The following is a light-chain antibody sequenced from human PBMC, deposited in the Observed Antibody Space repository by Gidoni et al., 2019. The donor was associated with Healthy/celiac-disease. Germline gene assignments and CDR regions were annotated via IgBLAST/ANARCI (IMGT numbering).Light chain of an antibody. CDR2: SNN. J-gene: IGLJ3*02. CDR1: SSNIGSKS. V-gene: IGLV1-44*01. Sequence: QSVLTHPPSASGPPGQRVTISCSGSSSNIGSKSVNWYQQLPGTAPKLLIYSNNQRPSGVPDRFSGSKSGTSASLAIIGLQSEDEADYYCAAWDDSLNGPVFGGGTKLTVL. CDR3: AAWDDSLNGPV.